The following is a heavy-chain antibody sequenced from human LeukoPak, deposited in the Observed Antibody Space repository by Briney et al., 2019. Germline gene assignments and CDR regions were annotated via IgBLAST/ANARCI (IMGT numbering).Heavy chain of an antibody. CDR2: IYYSGST. V-gene: IGHV4-59*11. D-gene: IGHD5-24*01. Sequence: SETLSLTCTVSGGSISSHYWSWIRQPPGKGLEWIGYIYYSGSTNYNPSLKSRVTISEDTSKNQFSLKLSSVTAADTAVYYCARGGRRDGHFDYWGQGTLVTVSS. CDR3: ARGGRRDGHFDY. CDR1: GGSISSHY. J-gene: IGHJ4*02.